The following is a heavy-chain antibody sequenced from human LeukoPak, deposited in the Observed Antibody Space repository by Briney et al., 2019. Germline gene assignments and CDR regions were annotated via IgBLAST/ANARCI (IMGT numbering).Heavy chain of an antibody. CDR2: ISGYNGNT. CDR3: ARDNGHKGVDY. V-gene: IGHV1-18*01. D-gene: IGHD2-8*01. CDR1: GGTFSSYA. J-gene: IGHJ4*02. Sequence: GASVKVSCKASGGTFSSYAISWVRQAPGQGLEWMGWISGYNGNTNYVQKFQGRVAMTTDPSTSTIYMELRSLRVDDTALYYCARDNGHKGVDYWGQGTLVTVSS.